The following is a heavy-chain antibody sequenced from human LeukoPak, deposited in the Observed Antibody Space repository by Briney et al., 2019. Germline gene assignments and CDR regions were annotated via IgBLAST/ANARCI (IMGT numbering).Heavy chain of an antibody. D-gene: IGHD3-10*01. Sequence: SGPTLVNPTQTLTLTCTFSGFSLSTSGRCVSWIRQPPGKALEWLARIDWDDDKYYSTSLKTRLTISKDTSKNQVVLTMTNMDPVDTATYYCARIRTPYGSGSYYNFDWGQGTLVTVSS. CDR1: GFSLSTSGRC. V-gene: IGHV2-70*11. CDR3: ARIRTPYGSGSYYNFD. J-gene: IGHJ4*02. CDR2: IDWDDDK.